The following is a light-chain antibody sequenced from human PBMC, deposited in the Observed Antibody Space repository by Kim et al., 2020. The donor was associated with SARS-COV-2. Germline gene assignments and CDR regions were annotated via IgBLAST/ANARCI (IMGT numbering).Light chain of an antibody. CDR2: RNN. J-gene: IGLJ2*01. CDR1: SYNIGSNY. V-gene: IGLV1-47*01. CDR3: AAWGDSLSGVV. Sequence: GQRVTISCSGSSYNIGSNYVYWYQQLPGTAPKLLIYRNNQRPSGVPDRFSGSKSGTSASLAISGLRSEDEADYYCAAWGDSLSGVVFGGGTQLTVL.